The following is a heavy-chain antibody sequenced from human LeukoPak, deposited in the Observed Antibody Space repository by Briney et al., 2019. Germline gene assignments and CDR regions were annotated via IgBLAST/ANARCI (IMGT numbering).Heavy chain of an antibody. CDR1: GFTVSSNY. J-gene: IGHJ6*03. CDR3: ASTESTSYMDV. D-gene: IGHD2-2*01. Sequence: GGPLRLSCAASGFTVSSNYMSWVRQAPGKGLEWVSVIYSGGSTYYADSVKGRFTISRDNSKNTLYLQMNSLRAEDTAVYYCASTESTSYMDVWGKGTTVTVSS. CDR2: IYSGGST. V-gene: IGHV3-66*02.